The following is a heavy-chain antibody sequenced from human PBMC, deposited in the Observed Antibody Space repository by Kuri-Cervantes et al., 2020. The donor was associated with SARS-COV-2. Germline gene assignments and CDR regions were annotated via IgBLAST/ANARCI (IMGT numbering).Heavy chain of an antibody. J-gene: IGHJ3*02. CDR1: GYTFTGYY. Sequence: ASVKVSCKASGYTFTGYYMHWLRQAPGQGLEWMGWINPNSGGTNYAQKFQGWVTMTRDTSISTVYMELSRLRSDDTTVYYCARSPPLRRLVVISQGGACDIWGQGTMVTVSS. D-gene: IGHD3-22*01. CDR2: INPNSGGT. V-gene: IGHV1-2*04. CDR3: ARSPPLRRLVVISQGGACDI.